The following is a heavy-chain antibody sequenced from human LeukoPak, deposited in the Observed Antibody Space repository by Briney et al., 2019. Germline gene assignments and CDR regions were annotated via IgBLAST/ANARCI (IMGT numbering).Heavy chain of an antibody. Sequence: ASVTVSCTASGYTFTGYYMHWVRQAPGQGLEWMGWINPNSGGTNYAQKFQGRVTMTRDTSISTAYMELSRLRSDDTAVYYCARDGQLAAYYYYYMDVWGKGTTVTVSS. J-gene: IGHJ6*03. CDR2: INPNSGGT. CDR1: GYTFTGYY. D-gene: IGHD6-6*01. CDR3: ARDGQLAAYYYYYMDV. V-gene: IGHV1-2*02.